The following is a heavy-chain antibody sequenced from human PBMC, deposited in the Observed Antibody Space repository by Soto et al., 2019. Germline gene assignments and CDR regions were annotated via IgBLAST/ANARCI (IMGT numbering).Heavy chain of an antibody. J-gene: IGHJ4*02. CDR2: ISYDGSNK. D-gene: IGHD3-9*01. CDR3: ARAELRYFDWLPIQFDY. CDR1: GFTFSSYA. Sequence: PGGSLRLSCAASGFTFSSYAMHWVRQAPGKGLEWVAVISYDGSNKYYADSVKGRFTISRDNSKNTLYLQMNSLRAEDTAVYYCARAELRYFDWLPIQFDYWGQGTLVTVSS. V-gene: IGHV3-30-3*01.